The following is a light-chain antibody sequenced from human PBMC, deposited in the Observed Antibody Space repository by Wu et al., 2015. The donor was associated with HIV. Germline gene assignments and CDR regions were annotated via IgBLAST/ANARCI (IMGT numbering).Light chain of an antibody. CDR1: QSISSY. CDR3: LQDYSYPFT. V-gene: IGKV1-6*01. Sequence: DRVTITCRASQSISSYLNWYQQKPGKAPKLLIYAASKFQNGVPSRFSGSGSGTDFTLTISSLQPEDFATYYCLQDYSYPFTFGPGTKVDIK. CDR2: AAS. J-gene: IGKJ3*01.